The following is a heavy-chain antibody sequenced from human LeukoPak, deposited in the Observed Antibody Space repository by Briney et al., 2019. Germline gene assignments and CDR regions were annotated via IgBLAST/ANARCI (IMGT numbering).Heavy chain of an antibody. CDR3: ARDRSYTTSCYPYYYYMDV. CDR1: GFTVSSNY. Sequence: GGSLRLSCAASGFTVSSNYMSWVRQAPGKRLEWVSVIYSGGSTYYADSVKGRFTTSRDNSKNTLYLQMNSLRAEDTAVYYCARDRSYTTSCYPYYYYMDVWGKGTTVTVSS. CDR2: IYSGGST. V-gene: IGHV3-66*02. J-gene: IGHJ6*03. D-gene: IGHD2-2*01.